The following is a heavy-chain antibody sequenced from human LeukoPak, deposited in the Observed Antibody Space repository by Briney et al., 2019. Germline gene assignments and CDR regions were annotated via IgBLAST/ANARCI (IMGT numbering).Heavy chain of an antibody. V-gene: IGHV4-61*02. J-gene: IGHJ5*02. CDR3: ARDLVVPAAISWFDP. CDR2: IYTSGST. D-gene: IGHD2-2*02. CDR1: GGSISSGSYY. Sequence: PSETPSLTCTVSGGSISSGSYYWSWIRQPAGKGLEWIGRIYTSGSTNYNPSLKSRVTISVDTSKNQFSLKLSSVTAADTAVYYCARDLVVPAAISWFDPWGQGTLVTVSS.